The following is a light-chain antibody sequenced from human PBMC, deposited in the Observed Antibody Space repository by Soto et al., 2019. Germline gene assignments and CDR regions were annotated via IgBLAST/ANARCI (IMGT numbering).Light chain of an antibody. CDR2: DAS. V-gene: IGKV1-5*01. J-gene: IGKJ1*01. CDR3: QQYNSYWWT. Sequence: DIQMTQSPSTLSASVGDRVTITGRASQSISSWLAWYQQKPGKAPKLLIYDASSLESGGPSRFSGSGSGTEFTLTISSLQPDDFATYYCQQYNSYWWTFGQGTKVEIK. CDR1: QSISSW.